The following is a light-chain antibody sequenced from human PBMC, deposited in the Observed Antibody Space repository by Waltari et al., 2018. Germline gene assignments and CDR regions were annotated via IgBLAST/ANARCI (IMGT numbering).Light chain of an antibody. CDR1: SSDAGESHF. Sequence: QSALTQPASVSGSPGQSITISCTGTSSDAGESHFFPWYQHQPGKAPKLMIYELSQRPSGVSNRFSGSKSGNTASLTISGLQAEDEADYYCSSYTSSTTPYVFGTGTKVTVL. CDR3: SSYTSSTTPYV. V-gene: IGLV2-14*01. J-gene: IGLJ1*01. CDR2: ELS.